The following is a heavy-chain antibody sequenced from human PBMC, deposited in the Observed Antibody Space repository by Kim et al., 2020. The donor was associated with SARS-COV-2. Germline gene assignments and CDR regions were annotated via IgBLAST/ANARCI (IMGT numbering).Heavy chain of an antibody. CDR1: GFTFGDYA. J-gene: IGHJ4*02. D-gene: IGHD6-19*01. CDR2: INWDTSSI. CDR3: AKGRLISVAGPLDF. Sequence: GRSLRLSCVASGFTFGDYAMFWVRQAPGKGLEWVSSINWDTSSIAYADSVKGRFAISRDNAKNSLHLQMDSLRSEDTALDYCAKGRLISVAGPLDFWGQG. V-gene: IGHV3-9*01.